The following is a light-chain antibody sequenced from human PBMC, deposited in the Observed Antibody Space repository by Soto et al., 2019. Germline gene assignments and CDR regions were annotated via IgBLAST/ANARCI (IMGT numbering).Light chain of an antibody. Sequence: EVVLTQSPGTLSLSPGERATLSCRASQSISSSYLAWYQQKPGQAPRLLIYSASSRATGIPDRFSGSGSGTDFTLTIIRLEPEDLAVYYCQQYGSSRSFGQGTKVEFK. V-gene: IGKV3-20*01. CDR2: SAS. J-gene: IGKJ1*01. CDR1: QSISSSY. CDR3: QQYGSSRS.